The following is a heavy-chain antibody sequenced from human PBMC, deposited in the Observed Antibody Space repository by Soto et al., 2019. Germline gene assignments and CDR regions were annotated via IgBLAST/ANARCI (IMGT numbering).Heavy chain of an antibody. Sequence: PGGSLRIACVACRVAVRTYGMVWVRQTPGQGLEWVSAINAGGRGAYYADSVKGRFIISRDNSKNTLYLQMNSLRAEDSAVYYCAKDRGCSSATCYQADWGQGTLVTVPS. CDR2: INAGGRGA. CDR3: AKDRGCSSATCYQAD. D-gene: IGHD2-2*01. J-gene: IGHJ4*02. CDR1: RVAVRTYG. V-gene: IGHV3-23*01.